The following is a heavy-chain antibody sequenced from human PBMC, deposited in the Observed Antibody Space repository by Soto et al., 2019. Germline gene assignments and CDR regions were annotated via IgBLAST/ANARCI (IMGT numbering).Heavy chain of an antibody. CDR1: GGSFSGYY. J-gene: IGHJ4*02. CDR3: AIGGRRGRGYSGYAQFDY. CDR2: INQSGST. V-gene: IGHV4-34*01. D-gene: IGHD5-12*01. Sequence: SETLSLTCAVYGGSFSGYYWSWIRQPPGKGLEWIGEINQSGSTNYNPSFKSRVTISVDTSKNQFSLKLSSVTAADTAVYYCAIGGRRGRGYSGYAQFDYWGQGTLVTVSS.